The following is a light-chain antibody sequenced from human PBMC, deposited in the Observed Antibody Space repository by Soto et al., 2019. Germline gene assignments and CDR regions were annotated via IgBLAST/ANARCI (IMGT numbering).Light chain of an antibody. CDR1: QSVSSY. V-gene: IGKV3-11*01. J-gene: IGKJ1*01. Sequence: EIVLTQSPATLSLSPGERATLSCRASQSVSSYLAWYQQKPGQAPRLLIYDASNRATGIPARFSGSGSGTDFTLTISSLEPEDFAVYYCQQRSNWPQVTFGQGTKVDIK. CDR3: QQRSNWPQVT. CDR2: DAS.